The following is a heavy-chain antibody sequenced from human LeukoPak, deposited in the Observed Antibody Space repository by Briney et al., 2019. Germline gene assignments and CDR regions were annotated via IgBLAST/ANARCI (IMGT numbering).Heavy chain of an antibody. Sequence: AGSLRLSCAASGFTFSSYWMSWVRQAPGKGLEWVANIKQDGSEKYYVDSVKGRFTISRDNAKNSLYLQLNSLRAEDTAVYYCARVPRITIFGVVILFDYWGQGTLVTVSS. J-gene: IGHJ4*02. CDR1: GFTFSSYW. V-gene: IGHV3-7*01. CDR2: IKQDGSEK. D-gene: IGHD3-3*01. CDR3: ARVPRITIFGVVILFDY.